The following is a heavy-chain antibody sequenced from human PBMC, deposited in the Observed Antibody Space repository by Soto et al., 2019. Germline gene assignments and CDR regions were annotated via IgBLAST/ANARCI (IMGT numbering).Heavy chain of an antibody. CDR2: INWKSDI. D-gene: IGHD3-16*01. CDR1: GFTFDDNA. V-gene: IGHV3-9*01. Sequence: PGGSLRLSCAVSGFTFDDNATHWVRQAPEKDLEWVSGINWKSDIGYAASVKGRFTSARDNAENSLYLQMNSLRAEDTALYYCAISQDRGGRTTFIYWGQGTQVTVSS. CDR3: AISQDRGGRTTFIY. J-gene: IGHJ4*02.